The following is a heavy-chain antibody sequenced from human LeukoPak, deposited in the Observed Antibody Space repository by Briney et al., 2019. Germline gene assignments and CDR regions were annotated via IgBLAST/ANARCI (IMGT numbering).Heavy chain of an antibody. J-gene: IGHJ4*02. CDR2: MSPNSGDT. Sequence: ASVKVSCKASGYTFTSYDFNWVRQATGQRPEWMGWMSPNSGDTGYAQKFQDRVTMTRNTSISTAYMEPSSLRSDDTAVYYCARGLPNWGYDYWGPGTLVTVSS. D-gene: IGHD7-27*01. CDR1: GYTFTSYD. V-gene: IGHV1-8*01. CDR3: ARGLPNWGYDY.